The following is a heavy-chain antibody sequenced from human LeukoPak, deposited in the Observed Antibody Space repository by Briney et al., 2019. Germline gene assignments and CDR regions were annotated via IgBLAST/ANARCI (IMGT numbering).Heavy chain of an antibody. CDR3: ARDLENYADFDY. V-gene: IGHV1-46*01. D-gene: IGHD3-16*01. CDR1: GGTFSSYA. J-gene: IGHJ4*02. CDR2: INPSGGST. Sequence: GASVKVSCKASGGTFSSYAINWVRQAPGQGLEWMGIINPSGGSTSYAQRFQGRVTMTRDTSTSTVYMELSSLRSEDTAVYYCARDLENYADFDYWGQGTLVTASS.